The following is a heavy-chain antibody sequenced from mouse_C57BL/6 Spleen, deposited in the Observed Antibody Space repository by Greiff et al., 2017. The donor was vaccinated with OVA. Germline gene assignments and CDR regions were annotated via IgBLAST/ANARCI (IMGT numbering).Heavy chain of an antibody. CDR3: ARRDGNYESRGFDY. Sequence: DVQLVESGGGLVKPGGSLKLSCAASGFTFSDYGMHWVRQAPEKGLEWVAYISSGSSTIYYADTVKGRFTISRDNAKNTLFLQMTSLRSEDTAMYYCARRDGNYESRGFDYWGQGTTLTVSS. V-gene: IGHV5-17*01. D-gene: IGHD2-1*01. CDR1: GFTFSDYG. CDR2: ISSGSSTI. J-gene: IGHJ2*01.